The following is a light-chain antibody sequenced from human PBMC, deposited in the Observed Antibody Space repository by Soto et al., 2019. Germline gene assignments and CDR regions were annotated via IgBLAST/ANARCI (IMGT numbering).Light chain of an antibody. CDR2: TAS. Sequence: EIVLTQSPATLSVSPGERATLSCRASQSVSSKFVWYQQKPGQVPRLLIYTASTRATGIPARFSGSGSGTEYTLTISSLQSEDLAIYYCQQYDELPWTFGQGTKVEIK. CDR3: QQYDELPWT. J-gene: IGKJ1*01. V-gene: IGKV3-15*01. CDR1: QSVSSK.